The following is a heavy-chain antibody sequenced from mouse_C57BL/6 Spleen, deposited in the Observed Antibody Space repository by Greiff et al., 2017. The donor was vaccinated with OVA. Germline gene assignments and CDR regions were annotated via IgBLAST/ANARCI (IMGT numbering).Heavy chain of an antibody. CDR3: ARERSLYDYDGYAMDY. CDR2: IYPRSGNT. J-gene: IGHJ4*01. Sequence: VQLQESGAELARPGASVKLSCKASGYTFTSYGISWVKQRTGQGLEWIGEIYPRSGNTYYNEKFKGKATLTADKSSSTAYMELRSLTSEDSAVYFCARERSLYDYDGYAMDYWGQGTSVTVSS. CDR1: GYTFTSYG. V-gene: IGHV1-81*01. D-gene: IGHD2-4*01.